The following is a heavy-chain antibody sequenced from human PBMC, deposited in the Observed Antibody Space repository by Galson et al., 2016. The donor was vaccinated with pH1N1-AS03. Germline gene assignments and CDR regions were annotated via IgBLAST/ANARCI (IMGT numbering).Heavy chain of an antibody. CDR2: IHHRGTI. D-gene: IGHD3-22*01. CDR3: ARERVYSEIRHPFDI. Sequence: LSLTCDVSGGSVSSNTWWSWVRQPPGKGLEWIGEIHHRGTINYNPSLKSRVIISIDKSKNHFSLNLSPVTAADTAVYFCARERVYSEIRHPFDIWGQGTMVTVSS. J-gene: IGHJ3*02. CDR1: GGSVSSNTW. V-gene: IGHV4-4*01.